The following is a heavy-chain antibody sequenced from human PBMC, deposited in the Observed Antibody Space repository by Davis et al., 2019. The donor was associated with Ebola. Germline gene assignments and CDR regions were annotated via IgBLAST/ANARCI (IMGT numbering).Heavy chain of an antibody. CDR2: IGTAGDT. D-gene: IGHD1-26*01. CDR1: GFTFSSYD. J-gene: IGHJ6*02. Sequence: PGGSLRLSCAASGFTFSSYDMHWVRQATGKGLEWVSAIGTAGDTYYPGSVKGRFTISRENAKNSLYLQMNSLRAGDTAVYYCARVPVGATPWDYGMDVWGQGTTVTVSS. V-gene: IGHV3-13*01. CDR3: ARVPVGATPWDYGMDV.